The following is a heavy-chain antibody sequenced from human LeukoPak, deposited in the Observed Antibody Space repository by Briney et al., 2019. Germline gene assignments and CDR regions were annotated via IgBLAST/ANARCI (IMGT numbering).Heavy chain of an antibody. D-gene: IGHD3-10*01. Sequence: ASVKVSCKVSGYTLTELSMHWVRQAPGQGLEWMGGIIPIFGTANYAQKFQGRVTITADESTSTAYMELSSLRSEDTAVYYCARGLVRGVTSWGQGTLVTVSS. V-gene: IGHV1-69*13. CDR1: GYTLTELS. CDR2: IIPIFGTA. CDR3: ARGLVRGVTS. J-gene: IGHJ4*02.